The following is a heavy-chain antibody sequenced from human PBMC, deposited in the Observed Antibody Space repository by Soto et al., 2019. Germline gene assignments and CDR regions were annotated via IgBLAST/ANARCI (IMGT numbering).Heavy chain of an antibody. V-gene: IGHV1-8*01. CDR3: AGGIKYGAYSRWFDP. CDR1: GYTFTSYD. CDR2: MNPNSGNT. Sequence: QVQLVQSGAEVKKPGASVKVSCKASGYTFTSYDINWVRQATGQGFEYLGWMNPNSGNTGYVKKFQGRDNMTRDTSXGTAYMELRRLRSADTAVYYCAGGIKYGAYSRWFDPWGPGTLVTVSS. D-gene: IGHD4-17*01. J-gene: IGHJ5*02.